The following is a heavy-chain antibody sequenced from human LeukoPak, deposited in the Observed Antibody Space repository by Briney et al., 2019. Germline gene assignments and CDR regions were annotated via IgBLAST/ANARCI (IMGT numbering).Heavy chain of an antibody. D-gene: IGHD2-21*02. V-gene: IGHV3-48*03. J-gene: IGHJ4*02. CDR2: ISSSGSTI. CDR1: GFTFSSYE. Sequence: PGGSLRLSCAASGFTFSSYEMDWVRQAPGKGLEWVSYISSSGSTIYYADSVKGRFTISRDNSKNTLYLQMNSLRAEDTAVYYCARDRARKIYCGGDCYLGILDYWGQGTLVTVSS. CDR3: ARDRARKIYCGGDCYLGILDY.